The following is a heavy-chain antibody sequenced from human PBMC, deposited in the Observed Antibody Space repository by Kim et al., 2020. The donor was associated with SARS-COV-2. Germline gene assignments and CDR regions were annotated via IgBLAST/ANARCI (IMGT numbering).Heavy chain of an antibody. CDR3: ARHYYDSSGYHSFDY. V-gene: IGHV1-3*01. J-gene: IGHJ4*02. Sequence: QKFQGRVTITRDTSASTAYMELSSLRSEDTAVYYCARHYYDSSGYHSFDYWGQGTLVTVSS. D-gene: IGHD3-22*01.